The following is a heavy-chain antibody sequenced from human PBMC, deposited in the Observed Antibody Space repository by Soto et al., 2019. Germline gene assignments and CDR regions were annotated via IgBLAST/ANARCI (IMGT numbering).Heavy chain of an antibody. D-gene: IGHD6-19*01. Sequence: PGGSLRLSCAASGFTVSSNYMSWVRQAPGKGLEWVSVIYSGGSTYYADSVKGRFTISRDNSKNTLYLQMNSLRAEDTAVYYCARDQWLVSGAFDIWGQGTMVTVSS. CDR3: ARDQWLVSGAFDI. CDR2: IYSGGST. CDR1: GFTVSSNY. V-gene: IGHV3-66*01. J-gene: IGHJ3*02.